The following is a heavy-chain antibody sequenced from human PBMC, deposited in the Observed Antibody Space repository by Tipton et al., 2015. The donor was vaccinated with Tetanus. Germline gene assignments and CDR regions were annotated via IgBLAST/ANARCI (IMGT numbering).Heavy chain of an antibody. Sequence: LRLSCFVSGGSISTKTYYWGWIRQTPGKGLEWIASISHSATTFYNPSLKSRVTMSVDPSKNQFSVRLSSVTAADMGVYYCARHVGGYGSPPHDLWGQGTLVTVSS. CDR1: GGSISTKTYY. CDR3: ARHVGGYGSPPHDL. CDR2: ISHSATT. D-gene: IGHD3-10*01. J-gene: IGHJ5*02. V-gene: IGHV4-39*01.